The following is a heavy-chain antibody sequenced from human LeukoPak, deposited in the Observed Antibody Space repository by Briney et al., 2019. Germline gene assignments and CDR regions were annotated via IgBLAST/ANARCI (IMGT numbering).Heavy chain of an antibody. Sequence: SETLSLTCTVSGDSISSSSYYWGLIRQPPGKGLEWIGSIYYSGSTYYNPSLKSRVTISVDTSKNQFSLKLSSVTAADTAVYYCARLHYYYYYMDVWGKGTTVTVSS. CDR2: IYYSGST. J-gene: IGHJ6*03. V-gene: IGHV4-39*01. CDR1: GDSISSSSYY. CDR3: ARLHYYYYYMDV.